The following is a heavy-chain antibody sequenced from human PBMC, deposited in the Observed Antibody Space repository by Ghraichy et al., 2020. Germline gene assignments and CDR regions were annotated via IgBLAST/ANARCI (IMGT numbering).Heavy chain of an antibody. CDR1: GGSISSYY. CDR3: ARLIGQQLPRGWFDP. CDR2: IYYSGST. Sequence: SQTLSLTCTVSGGSISSYYWSWIRQPPGKGLEWIGYIYYSGSTNYNPSLKSRVTISVDTSKNQFSLKLSSVTAADTAVYYCARLIGQQLPRGWFDPWGQGTLVTVSS. D-gene: IGHD6-13*01. V-gene: IGHV4-59*01. J-gene: IGHJ5*02.